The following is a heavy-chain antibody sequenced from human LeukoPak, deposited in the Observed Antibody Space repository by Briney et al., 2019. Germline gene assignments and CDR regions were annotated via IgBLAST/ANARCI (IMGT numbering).Heavy chain of an antibody. J-gene: IGHJ4*02. CDR2: ISGSGGST. CDR3: ANRGDYDSSGYLRTY. D-gene: IGHD3-22*01. V-gene: IGHV3-23*01. Sequence: PGGSLRLSCAASGCTFSSYAMSWVRQAPGKGLEWVSAISGSGGSTYYADSVKGRFTISRDNSKNTLYLQMNSLRAEDTAVYYCANRGDYDSSGYLRTYWGQGTLVTVSS. CDR1: GCTFSSYA.